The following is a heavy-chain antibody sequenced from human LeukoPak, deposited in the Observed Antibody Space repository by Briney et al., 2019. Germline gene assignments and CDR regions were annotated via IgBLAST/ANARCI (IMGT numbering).Heavy chain of an antibody. CDR3: ARGLFLSGYLDAFDI. CDR2: IYNDGRT. CDR1: GFTVNNKY. D-gene: IGHD3-22*01. V-gene: IGHV3-53*01. Sequence: PGGSLRLSCAASGFTVNNKYMTWVHQAPGKGLEWVSLIYNDGRTYYADSVKGRCTISRDNLKNVLYLQMNSLKVEDTALYYCARGLFLSGYLDAFDIWGQGTVVTVSS. J-gene: IGHJ3*02.